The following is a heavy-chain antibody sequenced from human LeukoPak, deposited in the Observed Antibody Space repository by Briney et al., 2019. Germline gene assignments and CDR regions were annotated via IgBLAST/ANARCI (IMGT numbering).Heavy chain of an antibody. J-gene: IGHJ6*03. CDR1: GGSISDYY. V-gene: IGHV4-59*01. CDR3: ARGRFYDSSGYRPEYVYYYMDV. CDR2: IYYNGRT. Sequence: SETLSLTCTVSGGSISDYYWGWIRQPPGEGLEWIGYIYYNGRTKYYPSVKRRVTISIDTSKNQFSLKLNSVTAADTAVCYCARGRFYDSSGYRPEYVYYYMDVWGKGTTVTVSS. D-gene: IGHD3-22*01.